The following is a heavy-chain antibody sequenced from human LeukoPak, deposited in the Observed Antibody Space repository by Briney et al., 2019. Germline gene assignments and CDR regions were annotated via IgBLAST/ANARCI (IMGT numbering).Heavy chain of an antibody. CDR2: MTSDGAGT. V-gene: IGHV3-23*01. J-gene: IGHJ4*02. D-gene: IGHD3-22*01. CDR3: AKDRPNYHESNVHYYRPNGDY. CDR1: GFTFSIYA. Sequence: GGSLRLSSAASGFTFSIYAMSWVRQAPGKGLEWVSSMTSDGAGTFYADSVNDRFTISRDNSKNTLYLQMSRLRAEDTAMYYCAKDRPNYHESNVHYYRPNGDYWGQGTLVTVSS.